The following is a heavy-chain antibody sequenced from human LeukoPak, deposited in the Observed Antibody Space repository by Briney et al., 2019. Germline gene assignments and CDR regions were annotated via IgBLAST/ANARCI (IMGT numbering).Heavy chain of an antibody. CDR2: IYYRGNT. CDR1: GGSISSSSYY. V-gene: IGHV4-39*01. Sequence: PSEALSLTCTVSGGSISSSSYYWGWIRQPPGKGLEWIGSIYYRGNTYYNASLKSQVSISIDTSKNQFSLRLTSVTAADTAVSYCARQTGSGLFILPGGQGTLVTVSS. CDR3: ARQTGSGLFILP. J-gene: IGHJ4*02. D-gene: IGHD3/OR15-3a*01.